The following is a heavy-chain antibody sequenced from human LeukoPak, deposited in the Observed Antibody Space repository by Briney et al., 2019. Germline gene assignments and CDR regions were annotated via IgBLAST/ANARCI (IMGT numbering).Heavy chain of an antibody. J-gene: IGHJ4*02. CDR2: IYNSGST. D-gene: IGHD1-1*01. V-gene: IGHV4-59*08. CDR1: GGSLSVFY. CDR3: ARASPNWNPPDY. Sequence: PSETLSLTCTVSGGSLSVFYWSWIRQPPGKGLEWIGYIYNSGSTDYNPSLKSRVTISEDTSNNQFSLKLNFVTAADTAVYYCARASPNWNPPDYWGQGTLVTVSS.